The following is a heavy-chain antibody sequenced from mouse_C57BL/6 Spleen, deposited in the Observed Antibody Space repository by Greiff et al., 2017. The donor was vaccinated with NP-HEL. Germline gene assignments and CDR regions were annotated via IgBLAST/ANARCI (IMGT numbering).Heavy chain of an antibody. Sequence: EVKLMESGEGLVKPGGSLKLSCAASGFTFSSYAMSWVRQTPEKRLEWVAYISSGGDYIYYADTVKGRFTISRDNARNTLYLQISSLKSEDTAMYYCTRAPLATVVLDWYFDVWGTGTTVTVSS. J-gene: IGHJ1*03. V-gene: IGHV5-9-1*02. D-gene: IGHD1-1*01. CDR1: GFTFSSYA. CDR2: ISSGGDYI. CDR3: TRAPLATVVLDWYFDV.